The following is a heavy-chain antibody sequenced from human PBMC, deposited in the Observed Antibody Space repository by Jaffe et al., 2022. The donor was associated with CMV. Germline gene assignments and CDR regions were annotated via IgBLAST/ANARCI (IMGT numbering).Heavy chain of an antibody. CDR2: IYYSGST. Sequence: QVQLQESGPGLVKPSETLSLTCTVSGGSISSYYWSWIRQPPGKGLEWIGYIYYSGSTNYNPSLKSRVTISVDTSKNQFSLKLSSVTAADTAVYYCARLGYDILTGYNFDYWGQGTLVTVSS. D-gene: IGHD3-9*01. V-gene: IGHV4-59*08. CDR1: GGSISSYY. J-gene: IGHJ4*02. CDR3: ARLGYDILTGYNFDY.